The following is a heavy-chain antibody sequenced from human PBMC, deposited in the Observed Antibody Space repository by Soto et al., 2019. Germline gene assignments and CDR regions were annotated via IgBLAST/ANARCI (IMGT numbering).Heavy chain of an antibody. V-gene: IGHV4-30-4*01. CDR2: IYYSGST. J-gene: IGHJ6*02. D-gene: IGHD2-21*02. CDR3: ARVNRLYYYGMDV. CDR1: GGSISSGDYY. Sequence: QVQLQESGPGLVKPSQTLSLTCTVSGGSISSGDYYWSWIRQPPGKGLEWVGYIYYSGSTYYNPSLMSRFPISVDTSKNQFSLKLSSVTAADTAVYYCARVNRLYYYGMDVWGQGTTVTVSS.